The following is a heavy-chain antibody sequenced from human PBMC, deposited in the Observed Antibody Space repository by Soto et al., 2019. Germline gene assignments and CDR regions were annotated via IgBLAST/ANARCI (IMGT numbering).Heavy chain of an antibody. Sequence: QVQLQESGPGLVKPSQTLSLTCTVSGGSISSGDYYWSWIRQPPGKGLEWIGYIYYSGSTYYNPFLKSLVTLTVDKYKNQFPLKPNSVADADTAVDYCARDPGEYGEKLYFDLWGRGTLVTVSS. CDR3: ARDPGEYGEKLYFDL. CDR1: GGSISSGDYY. J-gene: IGHJ2*01. V-gene: IGHV4-30-4*01. CDR2: IYYSGST. D-gene: IGHD4-17*01.